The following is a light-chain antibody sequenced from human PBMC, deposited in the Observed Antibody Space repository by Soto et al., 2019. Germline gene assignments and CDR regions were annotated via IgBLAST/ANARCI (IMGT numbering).Light chain of an antibody. Sequence: EIVLTQSPGTLYLSPGERATLSCRASQSVSSSYLAWYQQTPGQAPRLLIYGASSRATGVPDMFSGSGSGTDFTLTISRLEPEDFAGYYCQQYGTSPRTVGQGTKVEIK. CDR3: QQYGTSPRT. CDR2: GAS. CDR1: QSVSSSY. V-gene: IGKV3-20*01. J-gene: IGKJ1*01.